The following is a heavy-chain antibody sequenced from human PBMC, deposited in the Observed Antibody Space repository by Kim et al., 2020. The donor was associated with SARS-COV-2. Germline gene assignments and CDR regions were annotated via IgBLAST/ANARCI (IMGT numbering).Heavy chain of an antibody. Sequence: GGSLRLSCAASGFTFSSYWMSWVRQAPGKGLEWVSNIKEDGSEKYYVDSVKGRFTISRDNAKNSLFLQMNSLRAEDAAVYYCGRDYSDWGQGTLVTVSS. V-gene: IGHV3-7*01. CDR3: GRDYSD. CDR1: GFTFSSYW. J-gene: IGHJ4*02. CDR2: IKEDGSEK. D-gene: IGHD6-13*01.